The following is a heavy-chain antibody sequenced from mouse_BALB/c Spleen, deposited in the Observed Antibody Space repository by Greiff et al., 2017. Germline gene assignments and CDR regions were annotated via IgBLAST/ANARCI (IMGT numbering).Heavy chain of an antibody. CDR1: GYTFTSYW. CDR3: ARKRGFDD. Sequence: VQLMESGAELAKPGASVKMSCKASGYTFTSYWMHWVKQRPGQGLEWIGYINPSTGYTEYNQKFKDKATLTADKSSSTAYMQLSSLTSEDSAVYDSARKRGFDDWGQGTTRTVSS. J-gene: IGHJ2*01. V-gene: IGHV1-7*01. CDR2: INPSTGYT.